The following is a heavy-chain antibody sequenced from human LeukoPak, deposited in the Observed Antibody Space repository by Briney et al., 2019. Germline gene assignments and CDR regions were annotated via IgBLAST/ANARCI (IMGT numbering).Heavy chain of an antibody. Sequence: ASVKVSCKASGYTFTGHYMHWVRQAPGQGLEWMGWINPNSGGTQYSQKFQGRVTITRNTSISTAYMELSSLRSEDTAVYYCARDRGRSGSYAMDVWGKGTTVTVSS. D-gene: IGHD1-26*01. CDR3: ARDRGRSGSYAMDV. CDR1: GYTFTGHY. CDR2: INPNSGGT. J-gene: IGHJ6*04. V-gene: IGHV1-2*02.